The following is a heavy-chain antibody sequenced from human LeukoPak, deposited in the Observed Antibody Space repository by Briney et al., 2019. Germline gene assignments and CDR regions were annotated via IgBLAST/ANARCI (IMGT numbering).Heavy chain of an antibody. CDR3: ARDEQNNGDY. CDR1: GFTFSSYA. CDR2: ISYDGSNK. D-gene: IGHD1/OR15-1a*01. V-gene: IGHV3-30*04. J-gene: IGHJ4*02. Sequence: GGSLRLSCAASGFTFSSYAMHWVRQAPGKGLEWVAVISYDGSNKYYADSVKGRFTISRDNSKNTLYLQMNSLRAEDTAVYYCARDEQNNGDYWGQGTLVTVSS.